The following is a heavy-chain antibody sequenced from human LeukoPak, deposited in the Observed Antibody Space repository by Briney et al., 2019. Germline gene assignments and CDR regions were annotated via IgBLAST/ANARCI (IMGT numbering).Heavy chain of an antibody. J-gene: IGHJ6*02. CDR1: GYTFTGYY. D-gene: IGHD6-13*01. CDR2: INPNSGGT. V-gene: IGHV1-2*04. Sequence: ASVKVSCKASGYTFTGYYMHWVRQAPGQGLEWMGCINPNSGGTNYAQKFQGWVIMTRDTSISTAYMELSRLRSDDTAVYYCARGAAAGPPQNYYYYGMDVWGQGTTVTVSS. CDR3: ARGAAAGPPQNYYYYGMDV.